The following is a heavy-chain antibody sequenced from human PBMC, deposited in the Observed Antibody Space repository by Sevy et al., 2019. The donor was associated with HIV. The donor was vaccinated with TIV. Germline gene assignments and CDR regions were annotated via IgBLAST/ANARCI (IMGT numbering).Heavy chain of an antibody. CDR2: ISYDGSNK. V-gene: IGHV3-30-3*01. Sequence: GGSLRLSCAASGFTFSSYAMHWVRQAPGKGLEWVAVISYDGSNKYYADSMKGRFTISRDNSKNTLYLQMNSLRAEDTAVYYCARDYYGSGSYLVLHYYYYGMDVWGQGTTVTVSS. CDR1: GFTFSSYA. J-gene: IGHJ6*02. D-gene: IGHD3-10*01. CDR3: ARDYYGSGSYLVLHYYYYGMDV.